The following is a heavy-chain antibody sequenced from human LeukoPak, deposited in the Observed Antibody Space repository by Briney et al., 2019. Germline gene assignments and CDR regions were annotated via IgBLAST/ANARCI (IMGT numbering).Heavy chain of an antibody. Sequence: SETLSLTWTVSGGSISSYYWSWIPQPPGKGLEWIGYIYTSGSTNYNPSLKSRVTISVDTSKNQFSLKLSSVTAADTAVYYCARHRRLVGATDVHALDIWGQGTMVTVSS. V-gene: IGHV4-4*09. CDR3: ARHRRLVGATDVHALDI. J-gene: IGHJ3*02. D-gene: IGHD1-26*01. CDR2: IYTSGST. CDR1: GGSISSYY.